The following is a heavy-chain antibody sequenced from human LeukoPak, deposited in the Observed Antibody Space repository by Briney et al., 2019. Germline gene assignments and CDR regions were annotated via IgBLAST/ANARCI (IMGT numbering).Heavy chain of an antibody. J-gene: IGHJ4*02. CDR3: TRRGSYQFDGDY. D-gene: IGHD1-26*01. CDR2: IRSKANSYAT. V-gene: IGHV3-73*01. CDR1: GFTFSGSA. Sequence: GGSLRLSCAASGFTFSGSAMHWVRQASGKGLEWVGRIRSKANSYATAYAASVKGRFTISRDDSKNTAYLQMNSLKTEDTAVYYCTRRGSYQFDGDYWGQGTPVTVSS.